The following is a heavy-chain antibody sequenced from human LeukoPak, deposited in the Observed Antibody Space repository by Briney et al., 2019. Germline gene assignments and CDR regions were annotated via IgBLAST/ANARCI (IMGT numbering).Heavy chain of an antibody. CDR2: IFPGDSDT. J-gene: IGHJ4*02. CDR3: ASEYCSGGNCYFDY. D-gene: IGHD2-15*01. V-gene: IGHV5-51*01. CDR1: EYSFATYW. Sequence: GASLQISCKGSEYSFATYWIGWVRQMPGQGLEWMGIIFPGDSDTRYSPSFQGQVTISADKSISTAYLQWSSLKASDTAIYYCASEYCSGGNCYFDYWGQGTLVTVSS.